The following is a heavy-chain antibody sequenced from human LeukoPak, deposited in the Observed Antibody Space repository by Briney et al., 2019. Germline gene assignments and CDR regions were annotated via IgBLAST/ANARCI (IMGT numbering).Heavy chain of an antibody. J-gene: IGHJ5*02. V-gene: IGHV3-23*01. CDR1: GFTFSSYA. D-gene: IGHD6-19*01. CDR2: ISGSGGST. CDR3: ARDHLIAVAPTKVDP. Sequence: GGSLRLSCGASGFTFSSYAMSWVRQAPGKGLEWVSAISGSGGSTYYADSVKGRFTISRDNSKNTLHLQMNSLRAEDTAVYYCARDHLIAVAPTKVDPWGQGTLVTVSS.